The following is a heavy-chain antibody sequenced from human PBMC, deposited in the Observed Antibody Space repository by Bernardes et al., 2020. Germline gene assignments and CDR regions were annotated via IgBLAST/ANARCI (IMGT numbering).Heavy chain of an antibody. V-gene: IGHV3-13*01. Sequence: GWSLSLSCAASGFTFSSYDMHWVRQATGKGLEWVSAIGTAGDTYYPGSVKGRFTISRENAKNSLYLQMNSLRAGDTAVYYCARSKYYYDSSGYWIWFDPWGQGTLVTVSS. CDR1: GFTFSSYD. J-gene: IGHJ5*02. CDR3: ARSKYYYDSSGYWIWFDP. D-gene: IGHD3-22*01. CDR2: IGTAGDT.